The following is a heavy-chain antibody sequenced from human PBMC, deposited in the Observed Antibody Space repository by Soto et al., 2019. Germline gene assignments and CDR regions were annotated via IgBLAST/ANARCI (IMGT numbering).Heavy chain of an antibody. CDR2: ISGSGGST. J-gene: IGHJ4*02. V-gene: IGHV3-23*01. CDR1: GFTFSSYA. D-gene: IGHD4-17*01. Sequence: EVQLLESGGGLVQPGGSLRLSCAASGFTFSSYAMSWVRQAPGKGLEWVAAISGSGGSTYYADSVKGRFTISRDNSKNTLYLQMNGLRAEDTAVYYCAKDGRGAMTTVTCFDYWGQGTLVTVSS. CDR3: AKDGRGAMTTVTCFDY.